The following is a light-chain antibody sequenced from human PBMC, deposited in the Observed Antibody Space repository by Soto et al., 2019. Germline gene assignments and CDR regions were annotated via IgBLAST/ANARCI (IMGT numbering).Light chain of an antibody. J-gene: IGKJ1*01. Sequence: EIVLTQSPGTLSLSPGERVTLSCRVSQSVSSSYLAWYQQKPGQAPRLLISGASSRATGIPDRFSGSGSGTDFTLTISRLEPEDIAVYYCQQYASPPRTFGQGTKVDIK. V-gene: IGKV3-20*01. CDR2: GAS. CDR3: QQYASPPRT. CDR1: QSVSSSY.